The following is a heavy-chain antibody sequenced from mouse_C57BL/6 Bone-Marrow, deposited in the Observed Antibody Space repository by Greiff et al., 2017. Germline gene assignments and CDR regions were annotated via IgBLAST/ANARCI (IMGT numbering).Heavy chain of an antibody. Sequence: VQLKESGGGLVKPGGSLKLSCAASGFTFSSYAMSWVRQTPEKRLEWVATISDGGSYTYYPDNVKGRFTISRDNAKNNLYLQMSHLKSEDTAMYYCARGAQLRLAWFAYWGQGTLVTVSA. CDR1: GFTFSSYA. V-gene: IGHV5-4*01. D-gene: IGHD3-2*02. CDR2: ISDGGSYT. J-gene: IGHJ3*01. CDR3: ARGAQLRLAWFAY.